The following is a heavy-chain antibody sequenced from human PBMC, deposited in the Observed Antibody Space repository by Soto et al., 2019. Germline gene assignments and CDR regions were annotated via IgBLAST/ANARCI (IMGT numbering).Heavy chain of an antibody. CDR3: AREYSSGFGDFQH. CDR2: IYYSGST. J-gene: IGHJ1*01. D-gene: IGHD6-19*01. V-gene: IGHV4-61*01. Sequence: SETLSLTCTVSGGSVSSGSYYWSWIRQPPGKGLEWIGYIYYSGSTNYNPSLKSRVTISVDTSKNQFSLKLSSVTAADSAVYYCAREYSSGFGDFQHWGQGTLVTVSS. CDR1: GGSVSSGSYY.